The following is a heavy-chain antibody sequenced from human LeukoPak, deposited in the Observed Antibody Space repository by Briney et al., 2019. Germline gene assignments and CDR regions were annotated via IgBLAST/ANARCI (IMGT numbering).Heavy chain of an antibody. Sequence: GGSLRLSCDASGFIFRDYYMSWVRQAPGKGLEWISYISNPSSTRYYADSVKGRFTISRDNAKNSLYLQMNSLRAEDTAVYYCARCGDGLPCDFDYWGQGTLVTVSS. D-gene: IGHD3-10*01. CDR2: ISNPSSTR. CDR3: ARCGDGLPCDFDY. CDR1: GFIFRDYY. J-gene: IGHJ4*02. V-gene: IGHV3-11*04.